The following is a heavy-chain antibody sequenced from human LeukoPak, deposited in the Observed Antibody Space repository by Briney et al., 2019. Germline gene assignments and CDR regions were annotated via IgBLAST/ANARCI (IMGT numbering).Heavy chain of an antibody. D-gene: IGHD6-19*01. J-gene: IGHJ4*02. CDR2: ISSRSSTI. CDR1: GFTFSDYY. V-gene: IGHV3-11*04. CDR3: ARKSSAVAGPFDY. Sequence: GGSLRLSCAASGFTFSDYYMSWIRQAPGKGLEWVSYISSRSSTIYYADSVKGRFTISRDNAKTSLYLQMNSLRAEDTAVYYCARKSSAVAGPFDYWGQGTLVTVSS.